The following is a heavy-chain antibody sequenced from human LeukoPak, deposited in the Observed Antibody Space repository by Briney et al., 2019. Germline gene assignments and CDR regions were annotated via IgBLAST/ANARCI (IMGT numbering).Heavy chain of an antibody. CDR3: ARTYDFGRGPPGDAFDN. V-gene: IGHV3-48*01. D-gene: IGHD3/OR15-3a*01. CDR1: GFTFTIFG. Sequence: GGSLRLSCAASGFTFTIFGLNWVRQAPGKGRGWVSYIHPRSGITYYADSVQGRFTISRDDARESVFLQMDGLRVDDTAVYYCARTYDFGRGPPGDAFDNWGPGTWVIVS. CDR2: IHPRSGIT. J-gene: IGHJ3*02.